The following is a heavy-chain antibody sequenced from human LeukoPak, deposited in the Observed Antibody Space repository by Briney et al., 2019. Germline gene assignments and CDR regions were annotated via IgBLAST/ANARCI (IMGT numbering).Heavy chain of an antibody. Sequence: GESLKISCKGSGYLFSSYWIGWVRQMPGKGLEWMGIIYPGDSDTRYRSSFQGQVTISADKSINTAYLQWSSLKASDTAMYYCARHGSEGYGYGDYWGQGTLVTVSS. J-gene: IGHJ4*02. CDR1: GYLFSSYW. D-gene: IGHD5-12*01. V-gene: IGHV5-51*01. CDR3: ARHGSEGYGYGDY. CDR2: IYPGDSDT.